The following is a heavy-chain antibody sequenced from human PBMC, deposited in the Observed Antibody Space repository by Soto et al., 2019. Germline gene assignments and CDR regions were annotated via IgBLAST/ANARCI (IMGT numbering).Heavy chain of an antibody. J-gene: IGHJ4*02. Sequence: QVQLVESGGGVVQPGRSLRLSCAASGFTFSSYGMHWVRQAPGKGLEWVAVIWYDGSNKYYADSVKGRFTISRDNSKNTLYLQMNSLRAEDTAVYYCARGGGYSGYDLVYWGQGTLVTVSS. CDR3: ARGGGYSGYDLVY. D-gene: IGHD5-12*01. CDR2: IWYDGSNK. CDR1: GFTFSSYG. V-gene: IGHV3-33*01.